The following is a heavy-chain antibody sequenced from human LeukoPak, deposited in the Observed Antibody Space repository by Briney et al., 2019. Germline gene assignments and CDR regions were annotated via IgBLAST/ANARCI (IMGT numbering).Heavy chain of an antibody. CDR3: ARGRLSRLPRVAARYYFDY. V-gene: IGHV1-2*02. Sequence: ASVKVSCKASGYTFTGYYMHWVRQAPGQGLEWMGWINPNSGGTNYAQKFQGRVTMTRDTSISTAYMELSRLRSDDTAVYYCARGRLSRLPRVAARYYFDYWGQGTLVTVSS. J-gene: IGHJ4*02. D-gene: IGHD6-6*01. CDR1: GYTFTGYY. CDR2: INPNSGGT.